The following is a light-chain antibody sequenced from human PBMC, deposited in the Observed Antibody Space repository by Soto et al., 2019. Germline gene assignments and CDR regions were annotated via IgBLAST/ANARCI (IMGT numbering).Light chain of an antibody. J-gene: IGLJ3*02. CDR3: SSYTSSSTLNWV. CDR2: DVS. Sequence: QSVLTQPASVSGSPGQSITISRTGTSSDVGGYNYVSWYQQHPGKAPKLMIYDVSNRPSGVSNRFSGSKSGNTASLTISGLQAEDEADYYCSSYTSSSTLNWVFGGGTKLTVL. V-gene: IGLV2-14*01. CDR1: SSDVGGYNY.